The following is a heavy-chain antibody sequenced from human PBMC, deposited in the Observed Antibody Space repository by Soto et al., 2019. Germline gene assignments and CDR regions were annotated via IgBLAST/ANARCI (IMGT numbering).Heavy chain of an antibody. CDR1: GGSISGHY. CDR3: ARVGSSGWSPDY. Sequence: SETLSLTCTVSGGSISGHYWIWIRQSPGKGLEWIGYIFYTGSTNYNPSLKSRVTLSADTSKNQFSLRLSSVTAADTAVYYCARVGSSGWSPDYWGQGTLVTVSS. V-gene: IGHV4-59*11. CDR2: IFYTGST. J-gene: IGHJ4*02. D-gene: IGHD6-19*01.